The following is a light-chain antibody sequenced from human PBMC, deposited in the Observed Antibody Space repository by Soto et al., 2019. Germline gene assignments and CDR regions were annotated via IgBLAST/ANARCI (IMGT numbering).Light chain of an antibody. J-gene: IGLJ1*01. V-gene: IGLV2-14*03. Sequence: QSVLTQPASVSGSPGQSITISCTGTSSDVDGSNYVSWYQQHPGKAPKLMIYDVSNRPSGVSNRFSGSKSGNTASLTISGLQAEDEADYYCGSYSSSSTLYVFGTGTKVTVL. CDR1: SSDVDGSNY. CDR3: GSYSSSSTLYV. CDR2: DVS.